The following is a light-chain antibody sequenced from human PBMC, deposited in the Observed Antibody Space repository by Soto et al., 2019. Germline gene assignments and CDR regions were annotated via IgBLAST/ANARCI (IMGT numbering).Light chain of an antibody. CDR2: DAS. CDR1: QSVYSF. V-gene: IGKV3-11*01. CDR3: QQRSIWPLT. J-gene: IGKJ4*01. Sequence: EIVLTQSPATLSLSPGERATLSCRASQSVYSFLAWYQQKPGQAPRLLIYDASNRATGIPVRFSGSGSGSDFTLTISSLEPEDFAVYYCQQRSIWPLTFGGGTKVEIK.